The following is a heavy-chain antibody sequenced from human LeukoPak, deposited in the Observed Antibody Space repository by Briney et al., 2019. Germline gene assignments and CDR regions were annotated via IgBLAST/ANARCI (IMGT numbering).Heavy chain of an antibody. J-gene: IGHJ4*02. CDR2: ISGSGGST. V-gene: IGHV3-23*01. D-gene: IGHD3-22*01. CDR3: AKGISSGYFDY. CDR1: GFTFSSYA. Sequence: GGSLRLSCAASGFTFSSYAMSWVRQAPGKGLEWVSAISGSGGSTYYADSVKGRFTISGNNSKNTLYLQMNSLRAEDTALYYCAKGISSGYFDYWGQGTLVTVSS.